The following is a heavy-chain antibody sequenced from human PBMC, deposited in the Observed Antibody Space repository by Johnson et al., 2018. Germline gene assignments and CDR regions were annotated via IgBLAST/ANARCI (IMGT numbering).Heavy chain of an antibody. CDR1: GVTISSNA. CDR2: IIPIFGTT. V-gene: IGHV1-69*12. CDR3: AIDMVSYYGFDI. Sequence: QVQLVQSGAEVKTPGSSVKVSCMASGVTISSNAISWVRQAPGQGLEWLGVIIPIFGTTFYAQQLQGRVTIIADESTNTASMELSSLRFEDKALYYCAIDMVSYYGFDIWGQGTMVTVFS. D-gene: IGHD4/OR15-4a*01. J-gene: IGHJ3*02.